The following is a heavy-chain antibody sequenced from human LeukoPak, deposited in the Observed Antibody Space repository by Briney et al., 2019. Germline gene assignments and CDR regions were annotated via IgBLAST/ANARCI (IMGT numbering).Heavy chain of an antibody. CDR2: IYHSGST. CDR3: AVGGVYLRGGAEAFDI. CDR1: GGSISSSNW. Sequence: PSETLSLTCAVSGGSISSSNWWSWVRQPPGKGLEWIGEIYHSGSTNYNPSLKSRVTISVDKSKNQFSLKLSSVPAADTAVYYCAVGGVYLRGGAEAFDIWGQGTMVTVSS. J-gene: IGHJ3*02. V-gene: IGHV4-4*02. D-gene: IGHD3-10*01.